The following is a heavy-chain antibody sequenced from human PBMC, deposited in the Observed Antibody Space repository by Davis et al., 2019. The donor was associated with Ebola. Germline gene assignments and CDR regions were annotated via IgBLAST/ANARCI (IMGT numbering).Heavy chain of an antibody. J-gene: IGHJ5*02. V-gene: IGHV4-31*03. Sequence: MPSETLSLTCTVSGGSISSGGYYWSWIRQHPGKGLEWIGYIYYSGSTYYNPSLKSRVTISVDTSKNQFPLKLSSVTAADTAVYYCAREYSSGWGPFDPWGQGTLVTVSS. D-gene: IGHD6-19*01. CDR2: IYYSGST. CDR1: GGSISSGGYY. CDR3: AREYSSGWGPFDP.